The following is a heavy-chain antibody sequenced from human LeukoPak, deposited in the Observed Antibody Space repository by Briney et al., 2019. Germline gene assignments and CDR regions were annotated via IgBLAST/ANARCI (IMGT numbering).Heavy chain of an antibody. V-gene: IGHV4-39*07. CDR2: IYYSGST. CDR1: GGSISSSSYY. Sequence: SQTLSLTCTVSGGSISSSSYYWGWIRQPPGKGLEWIGSIYYSGSTYYNPSLKSRVTISVDTSKNQFSLKLSSLTAADTAVYYCARDGSGSPHVWGQGTTVTVSS. CDR3: ARDGSGSPHV. D-gene: IGHD3-10*01. J-gene: IGHJ6*02.